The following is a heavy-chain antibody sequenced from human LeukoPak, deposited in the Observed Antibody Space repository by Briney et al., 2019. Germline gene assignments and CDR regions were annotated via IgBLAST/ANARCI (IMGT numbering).Heavy chain of an antibody. CDR1: GFSFDEHG. CDR2: INWRGGST. CDR3: ARAPITSPFYFDY. D-gene: IGHD2-2*01. V-gene: IGHV3-20*04. Sequence: GGSLRLSCTASGFSFDEHGMSWVRQVPGKGLGWVSGINWRGGSTGYADPLRGRFTISRDNAKNSLYLQMDSLRAEDTALYYCARAPITSPFYFDYWGQGTLVTVSS. J-gene: IGHJ4*02.